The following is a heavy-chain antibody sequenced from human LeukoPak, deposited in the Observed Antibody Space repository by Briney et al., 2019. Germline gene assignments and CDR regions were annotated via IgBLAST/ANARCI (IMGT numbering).Heavy chain of an antibody. J-gene: IGHJ5*02. CDR1: GGSFSGYY. V-gene: IGHV4-34*01. Sequence: SETLSLTCAVYGGSFSGYYWSWIRQPPGKGLEWIGEINHSGSTNYNPSLKSRVTISVDTSKNQFSLKLSSVTAADTAVYYCAGEYYGDYGGWFDPWGQGTLVTVSS. D-gene: IGHD4-17*01. CDR2: INHSGST. CDR3: AGEYYGDYGGWFDP.